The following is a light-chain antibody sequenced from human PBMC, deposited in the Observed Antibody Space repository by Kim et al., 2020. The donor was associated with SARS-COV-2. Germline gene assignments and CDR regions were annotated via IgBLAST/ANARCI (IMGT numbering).Light chain of an antibody. CDR1: QGISSY. Sequence: SASTGDRVTITCLASQGISSYLAWYQQKPGKAPKLLIYAASTLQSGVPSRFSGSGSGTDFTLTISCLQSEDFATYYCQQYYSYPLTFGGGTKLEI. CDR2: AAS. V-gene: IGKV1-8*01. J-gene: IGKJ4*01. CDR3: QQYYSYPLT.